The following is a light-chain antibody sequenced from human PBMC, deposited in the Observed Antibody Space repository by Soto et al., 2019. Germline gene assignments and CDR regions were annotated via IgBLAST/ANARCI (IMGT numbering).Light chain of an antibody. CDR2: AAS. Sequence: DIQMTQSPSSLSASVGDRVTIPCRASQGVSAYLLWYPQRQGTAPRILIYAASNLVSGVPSRFSGSGSGTTFTLTISSLQPEDFATYYCQQSYKTPHTFGQGTKLETK. CDR3: QQSYKTPHT. CDR1: QGVSAY. J-gene: IGKJ2*01. V-gene: IGKV1-39*01.